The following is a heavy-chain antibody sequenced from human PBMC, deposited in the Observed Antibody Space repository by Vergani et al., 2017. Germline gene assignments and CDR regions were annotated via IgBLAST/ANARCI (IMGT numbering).Heavy chain of an antibody. CDR3: AKASTTVTPHAGY. D-gene: IGHD4-17*01. J-gene: IGHJ4*02. CDR1: GFTFSSYA. CDR2: ISYDGSNK. V-gene: IGHV3-30-3*01. Sequence: QVQLVESGGGVVQPGRSLRLSCAASGFTFSSYAMHWVRQAPGKGLEWVAVISYDGSNKYYADSVKGRFTISRDNSKNTLYLQMNSLRAEDTAVYYCAKASTTVTPHAGYWGQGTLVTVSS.